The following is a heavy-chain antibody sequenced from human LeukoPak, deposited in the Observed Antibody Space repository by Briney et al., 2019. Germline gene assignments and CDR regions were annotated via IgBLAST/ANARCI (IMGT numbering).Heavy chain of an antibody. CDR2: IYYSGST. CDR1: GGSISSYY. CDR3: ARANYYDSSGYYGAFDI. J-gene: IGHJ3*02. V-gene: IGHV4-59*01. Sequence: PSETLSLTCTVSGGSISSYYWSWIRQPPGKGLEWIGYIYYSGSTNYNPSLKSRVTISVDTSKNQFSQKLSSVTAADTAVYYCARANYYDSSGYYGAFDIWGQGTMVTVSS. D-gene: IGHD3-22*01.